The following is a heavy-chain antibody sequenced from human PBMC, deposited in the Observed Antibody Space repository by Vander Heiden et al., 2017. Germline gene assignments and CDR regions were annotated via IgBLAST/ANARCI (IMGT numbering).Heavy chain of an antibody. Sequence: EVQLVESGGGLVQPGRSLRLSCAASGFPFDDHAMHWVRQAPGKGLEWVSGINWNSGSIAYADSVKGRFTISRDNAKNSLFLQMNSLRAEDTALYYCGKGGEYQVQHPMDYWGQGTLVTVSS. D-gene: IGHD3-10*01. CDR2: INWNSGSI. V-gene: IGHV3-9*01. CDR3: GKGGEYQVQHPMDY. J-gene: IGHJ4*02. CDR1: GFPFDDHA.